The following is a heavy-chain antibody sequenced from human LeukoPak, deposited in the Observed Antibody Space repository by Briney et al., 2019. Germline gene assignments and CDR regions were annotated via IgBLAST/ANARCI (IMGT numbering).Heavy chain of an antibody. CDR3: ASQQPEDWYFDL. J-gene: IGHJ2*01. Sequence: GGSLRLSCEASGFTFGSFSMYWVRQAPGKGLEWIAGIFGSGGSPHYADSVKGRFTISRDNSKNTLYLQMNSLRAEDTAVYYSASQQPEDWYFDLWGRGTLVTVSS. CDR2: IFGSGGSP. V-gene: IGHV3-23*01. CDR1: GFTFGSFS. D-gene: IGHD6-13*01.